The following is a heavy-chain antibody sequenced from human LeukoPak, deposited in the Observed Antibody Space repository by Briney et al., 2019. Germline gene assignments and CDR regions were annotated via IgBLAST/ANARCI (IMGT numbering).Heavy chain of an antibody. CDR1: GYTFTNYG. Sequence: AASVKVSCKVSGYTFTNYGISWVRQAPGQGFEWMGWISGYNGNTNYAQKFQGRVTMTTDTSTSTAYMELSSLRSEDTAVYYCARRGVGTHFDYWGQGSLVTVSS. J-gene: IGHJ4*02. CDR3: ARRGVGTHFDY. V-gene: IGHV1-18*01. D-gene: IGHD1-1*01. CDR2: ISGYNGNT.